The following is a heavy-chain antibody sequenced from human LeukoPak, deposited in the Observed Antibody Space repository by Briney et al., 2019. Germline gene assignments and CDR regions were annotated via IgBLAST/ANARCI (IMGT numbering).Heavy chain of an antibody. CDR2: IYSSGST. J-gene: IGHJ5*02. D-gene: IGHD3-22*01. CDR1: GGAIIPFY. CDR3: AKDYYDSSEGWFDP. V-gene: IGHV4-4*07. Sequence: SETLSLTCSVSGGAIIPFYLNWIRQPAGKGLEWIGRIYSSGSTKYNPSLKSRVTMSVDTSKNQFSLKLSSVTAADTAVYYCAKDYYDSSEGWFDPWGQGTLVTVSP.